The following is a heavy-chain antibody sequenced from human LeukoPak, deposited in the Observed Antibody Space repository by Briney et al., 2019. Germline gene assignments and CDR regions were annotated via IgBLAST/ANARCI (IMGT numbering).Heavy chain of an antibody. CDR3: ARAYGSSGYFQLPIDY. V-gene: IGHV3-23*01. D-gene: IGHD3-22*01. CDR2: ITGSGDTT. CDR1: GFTFSSYA. J-gene: IGHJ4*02. Sequence: GGSLRLSCAASGFTFSSYAMSWVRQAPGKGLGWVSGITGSGDTTHHVDSVKGRFTISRDNSKNTLFLQMNSLRVEDTALYYCARAYGSSGYFQLPIDYWGQGTLVTVSS.